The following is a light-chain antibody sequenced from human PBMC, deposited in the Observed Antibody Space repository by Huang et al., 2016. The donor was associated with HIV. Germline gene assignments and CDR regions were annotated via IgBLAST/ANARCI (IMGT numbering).Light chain of an antibody. V-gene: IGKV3-15*01. CDR3: QQYNNWLWT. Sequence: EIVMTQSPATLSVSPGERATLSCRASQSVSSNLAWYQQKPGQAPRLLIYGASTRATGIPARFSGSGSGTEFTLTISSLQSEDFAVYYCQQYNNWLWTFGQVTKVEIK. J-gene: IGKJ1*01. CDR1: QSVSSN. CDR2: GAS.